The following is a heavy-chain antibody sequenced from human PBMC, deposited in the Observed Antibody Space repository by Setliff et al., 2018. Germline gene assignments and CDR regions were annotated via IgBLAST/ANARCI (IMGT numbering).Heavy chain of an antibody. CDR2: IWYDGSNS. V-gene: IGHV3-33*03. J-gene: IGHJ6*02. Sequence: GGSLRLSCAASGFTFSSYGFHWVRQAPGKGLEWVAVIWYDGSNSYYADSVKGRFTMSRDNAKNTLCLQMNSLRAEDTAVYYCARAYYGTVNGYSSYYGLDVWGQGTTVTVSS. D-gene: IGHD3-9*01. CDR3: ARAYYGTVNGYSSYYGLDV. CDR1: GFTFSSYG.